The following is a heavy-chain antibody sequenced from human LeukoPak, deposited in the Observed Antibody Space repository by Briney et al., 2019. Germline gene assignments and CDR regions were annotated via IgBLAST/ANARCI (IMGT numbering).Heavy chain of an antibody. CDR2: IIPIFGTA. CDR3: ASHSSSSDLNYYYYMDV. CDR1: GGTFSSYA. D-gene: IGHD6-6*01. V-gene: IGHV1-69*05. J-gene: IGHJ6*03. Sequence: SVKVSCKASGGTFSSYATSWVRQAPGQGLEWMGGIIPIFGTANYAQKFQGRVTITTDESTSTAYMELSSLRSEDTAVYYCASHSSSSDLNYYYYMDVWGKGTTVTVSS.